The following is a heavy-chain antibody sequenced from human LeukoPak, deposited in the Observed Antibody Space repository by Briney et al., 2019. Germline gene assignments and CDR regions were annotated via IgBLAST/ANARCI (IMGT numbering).Heavy chain of an antibody. V-gene: IGHV4-30-4*08. J-gene: IGHJ4*02. CDR1: GGSISSGDYY. Sequence: PQTLSLTCTVSGGSISSGDYYWSWIRQPPGKGLEWIGYIYYSGSTYYNPSLKSRVTISVDTSKNQFSLKLSSVTAADTAVYYCARDAYYYDSSGYYTLESFDYWGQGTLVTVSS. CDR2: IYYSGST. D-gene: IGHD3-22*01. CDR3: ARDAYYYDSSGYYTLESFDY.